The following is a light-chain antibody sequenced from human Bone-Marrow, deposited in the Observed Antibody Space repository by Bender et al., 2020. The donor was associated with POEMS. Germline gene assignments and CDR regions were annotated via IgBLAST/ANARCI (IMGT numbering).Light chain of an antibody. V-gene: IGLV1-50*01. CDR3: AAWEDSLNGWV. CDR2: INN. J-gene: IGLJ3*02. CDR1: SSNIGEGYD. Sequence: QSVLTQPPSVSGAPGQRVTIACTGSSSNIGEGYDVHWYQHLPGKAPKLLIYINNQRPSGVPDRFSGSKSGTSASLAISGLQSEDEADYYCAAWEDSLNGWVFGGGTKLTVL.